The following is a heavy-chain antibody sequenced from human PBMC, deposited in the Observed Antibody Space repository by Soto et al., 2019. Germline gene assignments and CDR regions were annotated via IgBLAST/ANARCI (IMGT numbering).Heavy chain of an antibody. J-gene: IGHJ4*02. CDR2: IYSGGST. CDR1: GFTFSRYS. CDR3: AREAPFDY. V-gene: IGHV3-53*01. Sequence: GGSLRLSCAASGFTFSRYSMNWVRQAPGKGLEWVSVIYSGGSTYYADSVKGRFTISRDNSKNTLYLQMNSLRAEDTAVYYCAREAPFDYWGQGTLVTVSS.